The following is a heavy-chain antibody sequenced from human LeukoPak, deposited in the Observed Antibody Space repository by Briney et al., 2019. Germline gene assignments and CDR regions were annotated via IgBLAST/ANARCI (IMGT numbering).Heavy chain of an antibody. CDR1: GYTFTSYD. V-gene: IGHV1-8*01. D-gene: IGHD3-22*01. CDR2: MNPNSGNT. Sequence: ASVKVSCKASGYTFTSYDINWVRQATGQGLEWMGWMNPNSGNTGYAQKFQGRVTMTRNTSISTAYMELSSLRSEDTAVYYCARALRGDYYYDSSGYYYRFDYWGQGTLVTVSS. CDR3: ARALRGDYYYDSSGYYYRFDY. J-gene: IGHJ4*02.